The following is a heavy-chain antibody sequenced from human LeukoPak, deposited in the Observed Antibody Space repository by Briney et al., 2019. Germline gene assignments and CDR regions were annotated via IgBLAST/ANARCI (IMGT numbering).Heavy chain of an antibody. CDR3: ERGDYYGSGSYYKIYGMDV. CDR1: GYTFTSYA. V-gene: IGHV7-4-1*02. J-gene: IGHJ6*02. D-gene: IGHD3-10*01. Sequence: ASVKVSCKASGYTFTSYAMNWVRQAPGQGLEWMGWINSNTGNPTYAQGFTGRFVFSLDTSVSTAYLQISSLKAEDTAVYYCERGDYYGSGSYYKIYGMDVWGQGTTVTVSS. CDR2: INSNTGNP.